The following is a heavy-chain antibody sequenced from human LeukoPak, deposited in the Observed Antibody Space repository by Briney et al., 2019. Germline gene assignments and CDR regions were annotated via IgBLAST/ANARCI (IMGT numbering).Heavy chain of an antibody. J-gene: IGHJ3*02. CDR3: ARDTDYDSSGPDAFDI. CDR2: ISYDGSNK. V-gene: IGHV3-30-3*01. CDR1: GFTFSSYA. D-gene: IGHD3-22*01. Sequence: GGSLRLSCAASGFTFSSYAIHWVRQAPGKGLEWVAVISYDGSNKYYADSVKGRFTISRDNSKNTLYLQMNGLRAGDTAVYYCARDTDYDSSGPDAFDIWGQGTMVTVSS.